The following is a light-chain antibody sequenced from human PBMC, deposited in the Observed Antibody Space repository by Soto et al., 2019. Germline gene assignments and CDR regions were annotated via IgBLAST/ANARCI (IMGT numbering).Light chain of an antibody. Sequence: DIQMTQSPSTLSASVGDRVTITCRASQSISSWLAWYQQKQGKAPKLLIYKASSLESGVPSRFSGSGSGTELTITISSLQPDDFETYYCQQANSPPLTFGGGTRLEIK. V-gene: IGKV1-5*03. J-gene: IGKJ5*01. CDR2: KAS. CDR3: QQANSPPLT. CDR1: QSISSW.